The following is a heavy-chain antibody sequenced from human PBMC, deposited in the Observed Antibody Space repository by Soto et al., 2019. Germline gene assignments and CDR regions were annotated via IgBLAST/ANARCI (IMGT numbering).Heavy chain of an antibody. CDR2: IDGSGNT. J-gene: IGHJ4*02. D-gene: IGHD1-26*01. V-gene: IGHV4-34*01. CDR3: VGARGRLVGFDY. Sequence: QVQLQPWGAGLLKPSETLSLTCAVNSESLSGYYWSWIRQSPGKGLEWIGEIDGSGNTNYSPSLRSLVAMSVDTSKIHFSLTLSSVSAADTAAYYCVGARGRLVGFDYWGQGTLVTVSS. CDR1: SESLSGYY.